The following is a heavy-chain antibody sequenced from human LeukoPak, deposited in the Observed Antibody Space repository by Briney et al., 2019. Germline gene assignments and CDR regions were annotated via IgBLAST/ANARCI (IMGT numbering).Heavy chain of an antibody. CDR2: IKEDGSAE. CDR1: GFTFHTYW. D-gene: IGHD3-10*02. Sequence: GGSLRLSCAASGFTFHTYWMSWVRQAPGKGLEWVANIKEDGSAERYVDSVKGSFTTSRDNGQNLLYLHLNSLRAEDTAVYYCAELGITMIGGVWGKGATVTISS. J-gene: IGHJ6*04. V-gene: IGHV3-7*01. CDR3: AELGITMIGGV.